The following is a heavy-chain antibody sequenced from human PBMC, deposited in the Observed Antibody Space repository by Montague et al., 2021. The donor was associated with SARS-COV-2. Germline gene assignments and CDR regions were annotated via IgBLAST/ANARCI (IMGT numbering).Heavy chain of an antibody. CDR2: IYWNGGTT. CDR3: ARDRPYGGGAFDI. CDR1: GFSFGDFG. Sequence: SLRLSCAASGFSFGDFGMTWVRQAPGKGLEFVSGIYWNGGTTTYADSVKGRFTISRDNAKNSLYLQMNSLRAEDSAFYYCARDRPYGGGAFDIWGQGTMVTVS. D-gene: IGHD4-23*01. J-gene: IGHJ3*02. V-gene: IGHV3-20*04.